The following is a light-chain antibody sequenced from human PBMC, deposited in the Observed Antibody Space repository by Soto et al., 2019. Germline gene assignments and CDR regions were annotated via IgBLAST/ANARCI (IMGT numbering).Light chain of an antibody. CDR3: AAWDDGLNALV. CDR1: SSNIGSNT. V-gene: IGLV1-44*01. J-gene: IGLJ2*01. CDR2: SNS. Sequence: QSVLTQPTSASGTPGQTVIISCSGSSSNIGSNTVNWYQQLPGTAPKLLIFSNSQRPSGVPDRFSGSRSGTSASLPITGVQSEDEANYYCAAWDDGLNALVFGGGTKVTVL.